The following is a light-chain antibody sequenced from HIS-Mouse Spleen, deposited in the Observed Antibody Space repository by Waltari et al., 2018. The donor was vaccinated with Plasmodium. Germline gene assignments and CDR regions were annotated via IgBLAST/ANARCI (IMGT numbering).Light chain of an antibody. CDR1: QGIRNY. CDR3: QKYNSAPWT. V-gene: IGKV1-27*01. CDR2: AAS. J-gene: IGKJ1*01. Sequence: DIQMTQSPSSLSASVGDRVTITCRASQGIRNYLAWYQQKPGKVPKLLIYAASTLQSGVPSRFSGSGSGTDFTFTISSLQPEDVATYYCQKYNSAPWTFGQGTKVEIK.